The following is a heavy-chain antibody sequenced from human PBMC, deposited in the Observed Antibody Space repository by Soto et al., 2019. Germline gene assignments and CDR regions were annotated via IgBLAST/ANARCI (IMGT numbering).Heavy chain of an antibody. J-gene: IGHJ4*02. V-gene: IGHV3-30-3*01. D-gene: IGHD5-12*01. CDR1: GFTFSSYA. CDR2: ISYDGSNK. CDR3: ARDLGRYSGYDYYFDY. Sequence: QAQLVESGGGVVQPGRSLRLSCAASGFTFSSYAMHWVRQAPGKGLEWVAVISYDGSNKYYADSVKGRFTISRDNSKNTLYLQMNSLRAEDTAVYYCARDLGRYSGYDYYFDYWGQGTLVTVSS.